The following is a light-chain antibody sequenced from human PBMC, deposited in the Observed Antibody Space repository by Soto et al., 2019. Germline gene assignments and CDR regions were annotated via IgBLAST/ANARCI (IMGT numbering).Light chain of an antibody. V-gene: IGLV2-14*03. CDR2: DVN. CDR1: SSDVGSYNS. J-gene: IGLJ1*01. Sequence: QSVLTQPASVSGSPGESIAISCTATSSDVGSYNSVSWYQQYPGKAPKLMIHDVNNRPSGISDRFSGSKSGNTASVTVFGLQAEDEAEYYCSSFTSSTAYVVGTGTKVTVL. CDR3: SSFTSSTAYV.